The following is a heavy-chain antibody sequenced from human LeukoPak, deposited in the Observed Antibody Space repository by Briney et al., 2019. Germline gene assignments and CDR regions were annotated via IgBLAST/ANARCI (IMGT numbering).Heavy chain of an antibody. CDR2: IYSTGST. CDR1: GGSISGYY. D-gene: IGHD3-3*01. J-gene: IGHJ4*02. V-gene: IGHV4-4*07. CDR3: ARVAFWSGYYTHFDY. Sequence: SETLSLTCTVSGGSISGYYWSWIRQPAGKALEWIGRIYSTGSTHYNPSLKSRVTMSVDTSKNQFSLKLSSVTAADAAVYYRARVAFWSGYYTHFDYWGQGTLVTVSS.